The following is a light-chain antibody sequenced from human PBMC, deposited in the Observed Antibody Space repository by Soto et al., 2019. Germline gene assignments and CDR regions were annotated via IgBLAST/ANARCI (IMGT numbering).Light chain of an antibody. CDR2: KVS. CDR3: MQGTHWPPWT. CDR1: QSLFDSDDGNTY. V-gene: IGKV2-30*01. J-gene: IGKJ1*01. Sequence: DIVMTQTPLSLPVTPGAPASISCRSSQSLFDSDDGNTYLNWFQQRPGQSPRRLIYKVSNRDSGVPDRFSGSGSGTDFTLKISRVEAEDVGVYYCMQGTHWPPWTFGQGTKVDIK.